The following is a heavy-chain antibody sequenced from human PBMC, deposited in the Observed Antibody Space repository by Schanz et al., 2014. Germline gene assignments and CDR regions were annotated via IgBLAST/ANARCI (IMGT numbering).Heavy chain of an antibody. CDR1: GYTFTSYG. D-gene: IGHD2-15*01. J-gene: IGHJ4*02. Sequence: QVQLVQSGSELMKPGASVKVSCKASGYTFTSYGINWVRQAPGQGLEWLGWIKTSTGNPTYAQGFTGRFVFSLDTSVCTAYLQISSLKAEDTAVYYCARGDCSGGSCPLFDDWGQGTVVTVSS. CDR3: ARGDCSGGSCPLFDD. CDR2: IKTSTGNP. V-gene: IGHV7-4-1*02.